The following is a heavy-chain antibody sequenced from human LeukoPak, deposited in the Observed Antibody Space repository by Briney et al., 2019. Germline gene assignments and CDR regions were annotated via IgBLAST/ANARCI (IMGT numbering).Heavy chain of an antibody. CDR1: GLTFSNYA. J-gene: IGHJ4*02. CDR3: ANGGELLVVPYFGY. V-gene: IGHV3-23*01. Sequence: GGSLRLSCAASGLTFSNYAMTWARQAPGKGLEWVSTSSGSAGSTFYADSVKGRFTISRDNSKNTLYLQMSSLRDEDTAVYYCANGGELLVVPYFGYWGQGTLVTVSS. D-gene: IGHD1-26*01. CDR2: SSGSAGST.